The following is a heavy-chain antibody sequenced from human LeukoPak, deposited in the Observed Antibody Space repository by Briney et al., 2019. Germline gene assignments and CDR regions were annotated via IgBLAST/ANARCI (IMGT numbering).Heavy chain of an antibody. CDR1: GFTFSYYW. V-gene: IGHV3-7*01. CDR3: ARDLNLYDSSGYYPR. J-gene: IGHJ4*02. D-gene: IGHD3-22*01. Sequence: GGSLRLSCAASGFTFSYYWMTWVRQAPGKGLEWVANINEEGSEKYYVDSVKGRFTISRDNAKNSLYLHMNSLRDEDTAVYYCARDLNLYDSSGYYPRWGQGTLVTVSS. CDR2: INEEGSEK.